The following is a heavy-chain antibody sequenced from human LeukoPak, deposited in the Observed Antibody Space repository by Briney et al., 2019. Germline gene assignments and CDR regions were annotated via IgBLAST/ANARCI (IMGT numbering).Heavy chain of an antibody. CDR2: LFDSVNT. CDR3: ATIKRGSIFGYFDF. V-gene: IGHV4-59*11. CDR1: GVSISSHY. J-gene: IGHJ4*02. D-gene: IGHD5-18*01. Sequence: NPSETPSLTCTVSGVSISSHYWSWIRQPPGKGLDWIAYLFDSVNTKDNPSLQSRLTLSADTSKNQFSLRLSSVTAADTAVYYCATIKRGSIFGYFDFWGQGIKVTVSS.